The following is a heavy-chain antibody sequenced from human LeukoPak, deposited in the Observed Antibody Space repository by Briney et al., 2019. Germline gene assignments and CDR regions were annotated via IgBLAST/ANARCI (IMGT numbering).Heavy chain of an antibody. CDR2: INQDGSEK. D-gene: IGHD4-17*01. CDR1: GFTFSNHW. V-gene: IGHV3-7*05. J-gene: IGHJ4*02. CDR3: ARDSGTVTTLAFFDY. Sequence: PGGSLRLSCAASGFTFSNHWMGWVRQAPGKGLEWVANINQDGSEKYYVDSVKGRFIISRDNAEKSMSLQMNSLRAEDTAVYYCARDSGTVTTLAFFDYWGQGTLVTVSS.